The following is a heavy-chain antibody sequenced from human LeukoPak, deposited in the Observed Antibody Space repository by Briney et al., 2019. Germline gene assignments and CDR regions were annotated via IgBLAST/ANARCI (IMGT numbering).Heavy chain of an antibody. J-gene: IGHJ4*02. CDR3: ARDISGSYYRGFDY. D-gene: IGHD1-26*01. CDR1: GYFISSGYY. CDR2: IYYSGCT. Sequence: SETLSLTCTVSGYFISSGYYWGWIRQPPGKGLEWIGSIYYSGCTYYNPSLKSRVTISVDTSKNQFSLKLSSVTAADTAVYYCARDISGSYYRGFDYWGQGTLVTVSS. V-gene: IGHV4-38-2*02.